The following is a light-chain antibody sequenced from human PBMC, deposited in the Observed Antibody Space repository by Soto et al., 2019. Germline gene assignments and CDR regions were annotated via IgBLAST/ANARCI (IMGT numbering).Light chain of an antibody. V-gene: IGLV2-11*01. Sequence: QSALTQPRSVSGSPGQSVTISCTGTSSDIDTNNFVSWYQQHPGKAPKLMIYAVAKRPSGVPGRFSGSKSGNTASQTISGLQAEDEAEYYCCSYAGRYSLLFGGGTKLTVL. CDR2: AVA. J-gene: IGLJ2*01. CDR3: CSYAGRYSLL. CDR1: SSDIDTNNF.